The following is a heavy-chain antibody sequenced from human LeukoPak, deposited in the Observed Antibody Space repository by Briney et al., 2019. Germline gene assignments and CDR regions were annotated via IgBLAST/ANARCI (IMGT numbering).Heavy chain of an antibody. CDR2: IYYSGNT. V-gene: IGHV4-59*01. CDR1: GGSINNSY. J-gene: IGHJ3*02. CDR3: ARGPYSYDSSGAFDI. D-gene: IGHD3-22*01. Sequence: SETLSLTCTVSGGSINNSYWSWIRQPPGKGLEWIGYIYYSGNTNYNPPLKSRVTISVDTSSNQFSLKLSSVTAADTGVYFCARGPYSYDSSGAFDIWGQGTMVTVSS.